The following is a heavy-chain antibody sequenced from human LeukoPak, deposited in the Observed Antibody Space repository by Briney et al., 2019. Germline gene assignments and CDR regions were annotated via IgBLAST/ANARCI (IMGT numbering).Heavy chain of an antibody. J-gene: IGHJ4*02. Sequence: GGSLRLSCAASGFTFDDHTMHWVRQAPGKGLEWVSSIGGSGGSTYYADSVKGRFTISRDNSKNTLYLQMNSLRAEDTAVYYCAKVETAAAATLRGFDYWGQGTLVTVSS. CDR2: IGGSGGST. CDR1: GFTFDDHT. CDR3: AKVETAAAATLRGFDY. V-gene: IGHV3-23*01. D-gene: IGHD6-13*01.